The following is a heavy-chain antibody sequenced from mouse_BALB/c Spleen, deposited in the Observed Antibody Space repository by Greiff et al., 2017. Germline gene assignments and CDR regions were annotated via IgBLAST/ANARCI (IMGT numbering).Heavy chain of an antibody. CDR2: ISSGGSYT. V-gene: IGHV5-6*01. CDR3: ARQNSVLRLCYAMDY. J-gene: IGHJ4*01. D-gene: IGHD1-2*01. Sequence: EVQLVESGGDLVKPGGSLKLSCAASGFTFSSYGMSWVRQTPDKRLEWVATISSGGSYTYYPDSVKGRFTISRDNAKNTLYLQMSSLKSEDTAMYDCARQNSVLRLCYAMDYWGQGTSVTVSS. CDR1: GFTFSSYG.